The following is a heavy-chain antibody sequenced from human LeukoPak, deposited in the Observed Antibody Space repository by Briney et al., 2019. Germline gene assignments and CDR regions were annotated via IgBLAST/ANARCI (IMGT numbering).Heavy chain of an antibody. CDR3: AKSVYSYGRVSLLDY. V-gene: IGHV3-23*01. CDR1: GFSFSDFG. D-gene: IGHD5-18*01. CDR2: ISGSGGST. J-gene: IGHJ4*02. Sequence: GGSLRLSCAASGFSFSDFGMHWVRQAPGKGLEWVSAISGSGGSTYYADSVKGRFTISRDNSKNTLYLQMNSLRAEDTAVYYCAKSVYSYGRVSLLDYWGQGTLVTVSS.